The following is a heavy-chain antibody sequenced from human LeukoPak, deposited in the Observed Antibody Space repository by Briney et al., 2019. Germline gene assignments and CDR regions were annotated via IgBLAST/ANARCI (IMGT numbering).Heavy chain of an antibody. CDR2: ISGRGGNA. Sequence: GGSLRLSCAASGFTFTTYAMRWVRQAPGKGLEWVSAISGRGGNAYYADSVKGRFTISRDNSKNTLYLQMNSLRVEDTALYYCAKDVVVVPAAIGSFDDWGQGTLVTVSS. CDR3: AKDVVVVPAAIGSFDD. D-gene: IGHD2-2*01. CDR1: GFTFTTYA. V-gene: IGHV3-23*01. J-gene: IGHJ4*02.